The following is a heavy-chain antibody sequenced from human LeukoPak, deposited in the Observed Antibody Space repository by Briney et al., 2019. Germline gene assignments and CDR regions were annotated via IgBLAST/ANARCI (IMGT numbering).Heavy chain of an antibody. Sequence: GGSLRLSCAASGFTFDDYAMHWVRQGPGKSLEWVSLINENGDIAYYGDSVRGRFTVSRDNTKNSLYLQMNSLTTEDTALYYCAKARWEPNFDYWGQGTLVTVSS. J-gene: IGHJ4*02. CDR3: AKARWEPNFDY. V-gene: IGHV3-43*02. CDR1: GFTFDDYA. D-gene: IGHD1-26*01. CDR2: INENGDIA.